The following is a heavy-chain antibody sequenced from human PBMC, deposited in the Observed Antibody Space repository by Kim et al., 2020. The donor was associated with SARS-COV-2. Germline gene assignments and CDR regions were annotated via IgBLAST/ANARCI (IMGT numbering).Heavy chain of an antibody. Sequence: YAASVKGRFTIYRDNAKNTLYLQMNSLRAEETAVYYCARDCAVGGVHCGYWGQGTLVTVSS. D-gene: IGHD2-21*01. J-gene: IGHJ4*02. V-gene: IGHV3-33*01. CDR3: ARDCAVGGVHCGY.